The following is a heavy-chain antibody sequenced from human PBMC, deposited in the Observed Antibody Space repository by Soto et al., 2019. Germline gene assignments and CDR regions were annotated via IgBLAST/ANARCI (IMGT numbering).Heavy chain of an antibody. V-gene: IGHV3-21*01. D-gene: IGHD6-6*01. J-gene: IGHJ6*02. CDR2: ISSSSSYI. Sequence: VGSLRLSCAASGFTFSSYSMNWVRQAPGKGLEWVSSISSSSSYIYYADSVKGRFTISRDNAKNSLYLQMNSLRAEDTAVYYCAGVLGLVHSRVYYYGMDVWGQGTTVTAP. CDR3: AGVLGLVHSRVYYYGMDV. CDR1: GFTFSSYS.